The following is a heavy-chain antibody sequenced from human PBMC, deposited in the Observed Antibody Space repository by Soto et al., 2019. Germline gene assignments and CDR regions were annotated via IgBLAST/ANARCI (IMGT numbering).Heavy chain of an antibody. CDR2: IYYNGNT. D-gene: IGHD7-27*01. CDR3: TRANWYSEY. CDR1: GVSITNHQ. J-gene: IGHJ4*02. Sequence: SETLSLTCNIAGVSITNHQWRWIRQPPGKGLEWIGYIYYNGNTNYNPPLKSRVTMSVDTSKNQISLKLSSVTAADTAVYYCTRANWYSEYWGQGTLVTVSS. V-gene: IGHV4-59*11.